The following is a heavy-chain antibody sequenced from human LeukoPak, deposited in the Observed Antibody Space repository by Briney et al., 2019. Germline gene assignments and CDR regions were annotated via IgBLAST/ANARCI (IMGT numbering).Heavy chain of an antibody. V-gene: IGHV4-38-2*02. CDR2: IYHSGST. CDR1: GYSISSGYY. CDR3: ARDRDGYNRAVVN. D-gene: IGHD5-24*01. Sequence: SETLSLTCTVAGYSISSGYYWGWIRQPPGKGLEWIGSIYHSGSTYHNTSLKSRVTISVDTSKNQFSLKLSSVTAPDTAVYYCARDRDGYNRAVVNWGQGTLVTVSS. J-gene: IGHJ4*02.